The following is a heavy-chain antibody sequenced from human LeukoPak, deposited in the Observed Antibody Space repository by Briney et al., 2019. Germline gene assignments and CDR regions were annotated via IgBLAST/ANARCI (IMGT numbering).Heavy chain of an antibody. D-gene: IGHD3-10*01. Sequence: SVKVSCKASGGTFSSYAISWVRQAPGQGLEWLGRIIPILGIANYAQKFQGRVTITADKSTSTAYMELSSLRSEDTAVYYCARASVRYYGSGSSRYGMDVWGQGTTVTVSS. CDR3: ARASVRYYGSGSSRYGMDV. CDR2: IIPILGIA. CDR1: GGTFSSYA. J-gene: IGHJ6*02. V-gene: IGHV1-69*04.